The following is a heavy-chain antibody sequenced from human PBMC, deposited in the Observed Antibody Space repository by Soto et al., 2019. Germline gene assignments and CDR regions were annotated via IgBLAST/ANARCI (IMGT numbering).Heavy chain of an antibody. CDR1: GYTLTSYY. CDR3: PTRIITTPYSYYYGMDV. Sequence: ASVKVSCKASGYTLTSYYLHWVRQAPGQGSEWMGIINPSGGITNDAQKFQDRVTMTSDTSTSTVYMELSSLRSEDTAVYYCPTRIITTPYSYYYGMDVWGQGTTVTVSS. CDR2: INPSGGIT. D-gene: IGHD3-22*01. J-gene: IGHJ6*02. V-gene: IGHV1-46*01.